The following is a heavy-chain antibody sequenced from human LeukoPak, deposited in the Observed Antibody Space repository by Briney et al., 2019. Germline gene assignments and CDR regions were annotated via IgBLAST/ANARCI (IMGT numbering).Heavy chain of an antibody. CDR2: ISSSSSYI. CDR3: ARGPMRGNYGDRDY. D-gene: IGHD4-17*01. V-gene: IGHV3-21*01. Sequence: GGSLRLSCAASGFTFISYSMNWVRQAPGKGLEWVSSISSSSSYIYYADSVKGRFTISRDNAKNSLYLQMNSLRAEDTAVYYCARGPMRGNYGDRDYWGQGTVVTVSS. J-gene: IGHJ4*02. CDR1: GFTFISYS.